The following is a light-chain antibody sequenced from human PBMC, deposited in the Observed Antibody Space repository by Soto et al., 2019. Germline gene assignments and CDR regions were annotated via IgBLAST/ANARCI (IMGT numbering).Light chain of an antibody. CDR1: SDDIGAYDY. V-gene: IGLV2-14*01. J-gene: IGLJ1*01. CDR3: SSYRSSDTLEV. CDR2: AVS. Sequence: QSLMSHPSSLSASPGQSISISCTGTSDDIGAYDYVSWYQQHPGKAPKLILYAVSNRPSGVSPRFSGSKSGNTASLTISGVQAADEADYYCSSYRSSDTLEVFGTGTKVTVL.